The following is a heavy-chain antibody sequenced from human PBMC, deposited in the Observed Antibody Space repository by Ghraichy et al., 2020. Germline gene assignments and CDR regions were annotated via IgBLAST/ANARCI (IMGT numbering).Heavy chain of an antibody. Sequence: ESLNISCAVSGGSFTNYYWSWIRKAPGKGLEWIGCFYYSGSTNYNPSLKSRVTISVDTSKNQFPLRLTSVTADTAVYYCARGEASGTPQHFFYYAMDVWGQGTTVTVSS. D-gene: IGHD1-7*01. J-gene: IGHJ6*02. CDR3: ARGEASGTPQHFFYYAMDV. V-gene: IGHV4-59*01. CDR2: FYYSGST. CDR1: GGSFTNYY.